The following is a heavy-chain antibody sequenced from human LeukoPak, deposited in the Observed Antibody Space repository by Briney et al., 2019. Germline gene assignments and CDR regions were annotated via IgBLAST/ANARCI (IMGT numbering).Heavy chain of an antibody. V-gene: IGHV3-23*01. CDR3: AKDLVVLMVYAMTSFDY. Sequence: GGSLRLSCAASGFTFSNYGMHWVRQAPGKGLEWVSAISGSGGSTYYADSVKGRFTISRDNSKNTLYLQMNSLRAEDTAVYYCAKDLVVLMVYAMTSFDYWGQGTLVTVSS. CDR1: GFTFSNYG. D-gene: IGHD2-8*01. J-gene: IGHJ4*02. CDR2: ISGSGGST.